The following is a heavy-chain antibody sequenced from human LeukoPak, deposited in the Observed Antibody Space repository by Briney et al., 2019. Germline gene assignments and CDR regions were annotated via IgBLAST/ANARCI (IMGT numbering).Heavy chain of an antibody. J-gene: IGHJ4*02. CDR2: ISAHNGNT. CDR3: ALNLDYGDYILLDY. D-gene: IGHD4-17*01. Sequence: ASVKVSCKASGYTFTSYGISWVRQAPGQGLEWMGWISAHNGNTNYAQKLQGRVTMTSDTSTSTAYMALRSLRSDDTAVYYCALNLDYGDYILLDYWGQGTLVTVSS. V-gene: IGHV1-18*01. CDR1: GYTFTSYG.